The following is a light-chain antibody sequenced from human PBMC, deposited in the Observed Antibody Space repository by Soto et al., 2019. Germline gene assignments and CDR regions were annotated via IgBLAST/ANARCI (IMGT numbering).Light chain of an antibody. CDR2: GNS. Sequence: QSVLTQPPSVFGASGQRVTISCTGSSSNIGAGYDVHWYQQLPGTAPKPLIYGNSNRPSGVPDRFSGSKSGTSASLAITGLQAEDEADYYCQSYDSSLSGSVFGGGTKLTVL. J-gene: IGLJ3*02. V-gene: IGLV1-40*01. CDR1: SSNIGAGYD. CDR3: QSYDSSLSGSV.